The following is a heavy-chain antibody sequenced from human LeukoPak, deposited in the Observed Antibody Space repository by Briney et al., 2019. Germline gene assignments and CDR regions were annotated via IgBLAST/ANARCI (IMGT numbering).Heavy chain of an antibody. J-gene: IGHJ3*02. Sequence: SETLSLTCTVSGGSISSYYWSWIRQPAGKGLEWIGRIYTSGSTNYNPSLKSRVTMSVDTSKNQLSLTLSSVTAADTAVYYCARDGYDSSGWLSDAFDIWGQGKMVTVSS. CDR3: ARDGYDSSGWLSDAFDI. V-gene: IGHV4-4*07. D-gene: IGHD3-22*01. CDR1: GGSISSYY. CDR2: IYTSGST.